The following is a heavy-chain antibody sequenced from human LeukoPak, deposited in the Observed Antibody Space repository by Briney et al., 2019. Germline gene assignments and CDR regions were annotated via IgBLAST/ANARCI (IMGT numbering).Heavy chain of an antibody. V-gene: IGHV4-59*08. Sequence: PSETLSLTCTVFGGSITSNFWSWIRQPPGKGLEWIGYIYNIDYVHNSGSTSYNPSLRSRATILGDTSKNQFSLKLNSVTAADTAVYYCARAKPDWNPPDYWGQGTLVTVTS. CDR3: ARAKPDWNPPDY. CDR2: IYNIDYVHNSGST. D-gene: IGHD1-1*01. J-gene: IGHJ4*02. CDR1: GGSITSNF.